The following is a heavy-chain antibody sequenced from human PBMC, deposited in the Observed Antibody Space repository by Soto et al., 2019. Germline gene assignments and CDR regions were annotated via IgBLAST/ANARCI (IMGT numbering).Heavy chain of an antibody. V-gene: IGHV3-20*04. Sequence: PGGSLRLSCAASGFTFDDYGMSWVRQAPGKGLEWVSGINWNGGSTGYADSVKGRFTISRDNAKNSLYLQMNSLRAEDTALYYCARSKDWNQIAPFDYWGQGTLVTVSS. D-gene: IGHD1-1*01. CDR3: ARSKDWNQIAPFDY. CDR1: GFTFDDYG. CDR2: INWNGGST. J-gene: IGHJ4*02.